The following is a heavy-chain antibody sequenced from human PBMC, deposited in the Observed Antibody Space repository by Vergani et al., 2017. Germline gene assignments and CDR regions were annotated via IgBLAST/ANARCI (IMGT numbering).Heavy chain of an antibody. D-gene: IGHD3-10*01. CDR3: ARSRIYYGAGSPDY. CDR1: GASVNSYY. CDR2: VSFRGDT. Sequence: QVKLQESGPGLVKPSETLSLTCTVSGASVNSYYWSWIRQPPGKRLEWMGYVSFRGDTLYDPSVKGRMTISLNTSSNRFSLYLTSVTAADTAVYYCARSRIYYGAGSPDYWGQGTLVTVSS. J-gene: IGHJ4*02. V-gene: IGHV4-59*02.